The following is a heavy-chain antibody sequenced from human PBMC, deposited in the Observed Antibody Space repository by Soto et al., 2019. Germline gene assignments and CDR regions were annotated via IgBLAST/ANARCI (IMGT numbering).Heavy chain of an antibody. V-gene: IGHV4-59*01. CDR1: GGNLISYY. D-gene: IGHD4-17*01. CDR3: ARVIYGDGYNFDP. Sequence: SETLSLTCTVAGGNLISYYWSWIRKPPGKGLEWIGYIYYSGSTNYNPSLKSRVTISVDTSKNQFSLKLSSVTAADTAVYYCARVIYGDGYNFDPWGQGTLVTVSS. CDR2: IYYSGST. J-gene: IGHJ5*02.